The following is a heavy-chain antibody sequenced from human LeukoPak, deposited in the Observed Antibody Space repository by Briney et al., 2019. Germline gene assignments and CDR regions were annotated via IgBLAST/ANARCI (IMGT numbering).Heavy chain of an antibody. CDR2: SYYSGNT. J-gene: IGHJ4*02. V-gene: IGHV4-39*07. Sequence: SESLSLTCTVSGGSISSSRYCWGWVRHPPGRGREWIGSSYYSGNTYNSPSLKSRFPISVDTSKTQCSLKLSSVTPAARALFFCAGAPWRPLDFWGPGNLVTVSS. CDR1: GGSISSSRYC. CDR3: AGAPWRPLDF.